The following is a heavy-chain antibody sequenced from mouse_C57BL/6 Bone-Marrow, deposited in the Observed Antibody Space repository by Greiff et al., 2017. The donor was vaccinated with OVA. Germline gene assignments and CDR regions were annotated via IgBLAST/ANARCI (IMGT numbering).Heavy chain of an antibody. CDR1: GYTFTSYW. Sequence: QVQLQQPGAELVRPGPSVKLSCKASGYTFTSYWMHWVKQRPGQGLEWIGVIDPSDSYTNYNQKFKGKATLTVDTSSSTAYMQLSSLTSEDSAVYYCARWGYDPWYFNVWGTGTTVTVSS. D-gene: IGHD2-2*01. V-gene: IGHV1-59*01. CDR2: IDPSDSYT. J-gene: IGHJ1*03. CDR3: ARWGYDPWYFNV.